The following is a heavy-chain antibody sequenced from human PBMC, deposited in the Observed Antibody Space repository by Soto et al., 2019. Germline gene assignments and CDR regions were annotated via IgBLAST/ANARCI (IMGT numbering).Heavy chain of an antibody. J-gene: IGHJ6*03. CDR1: GFTFSSYG. CDR2: IWDDGSNS. Sequence: QVQLVESGGGVVQPGRSLRLSCAASGFTFSSYGMHWVRQAPGKGLEWVAVIWDDGSNSYFADSVNGRFTISRDNCKNTLYLQMNSLSADDTAVYYCAKESGNYYYYTDVWGKGTTVTVSS. V-gene: IGHV3-33*06. CDR3: AKESGNYYYYTDV.